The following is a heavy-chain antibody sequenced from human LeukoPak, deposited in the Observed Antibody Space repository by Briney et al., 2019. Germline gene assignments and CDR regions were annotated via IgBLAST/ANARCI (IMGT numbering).Heavy chain of an antibody. D-gene: IGHD6-19*01. CDR3: ARDGGYTSAWS. Sequence: GGSLRLSCAASGFTFSNSAMNWVRQAPGKGLEWVSAISGCSGSTYYVDSVRGRFTISRDNSKNMLYLQMNSLRVEDTAVYYCARDGGYTSAWSWGQGTLVTVSS. J-gene: IGHJ5*02. CDR1: GFTFSNSA. CDR2: ISGCSGST. V-gene: IGHV3-23*01.